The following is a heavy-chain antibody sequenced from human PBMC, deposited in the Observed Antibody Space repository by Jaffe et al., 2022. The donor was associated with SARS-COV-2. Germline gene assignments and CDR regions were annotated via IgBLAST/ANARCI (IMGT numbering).Heavy chain of an antibody. Sequence: QVQLQQWGAGLLKPSETLSLTCAVYGGSFSGYYWSWIRQPPGKGLEWIGEINHSGSTNYNPSLKSRVTISVDTSKNQFSLKLSSVTAADTAVYYCARGLFRPVGWGIAARPGSWFDPWGQGTLVTVSS. CDR1: GGSFSGYY. CDR2: INHSGST. CDR3: ARGLFRPVGWGIAARPGSWFDP. V-gene: IGHV4-34*01. D-gene: IGHD6-6*01. J-gene: IGHJ5*02.